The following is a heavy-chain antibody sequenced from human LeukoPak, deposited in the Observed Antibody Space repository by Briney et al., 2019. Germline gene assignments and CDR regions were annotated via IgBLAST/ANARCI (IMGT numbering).Heavy chain of an antibody. D-gene: IGHD6-13*01. Sequence: GRSLRLFCGASGFTFSTYAMHWVRQAPGKGLEWVALIWYDGSNKYYADSVKGRFTISRDNSKNTLYLQMNSLRAEDTAVYYCARDEYSSSWSNFDLWGRGTLVTVSS. CDR3: ARDEYSSSWSNFDL. V-gene: IGHV3-33*01. CDR1: GFTFSTYA. J-gene: IGHJ2*01. CDR2: IWYDGSNK.